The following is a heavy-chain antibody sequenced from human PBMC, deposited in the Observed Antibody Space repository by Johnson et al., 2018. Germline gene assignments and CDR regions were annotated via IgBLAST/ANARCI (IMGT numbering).Heavy chain of an antibody. V-gene: IGHV1-8*01. J-gene: IGHJ6*02. Sequence: QVQLVQSGAEVKKXGASXKVXCKASGYTFTSYDINWVRQATGQGLAWTGWMNPNSGNTGYAQKFQGRVTMTRNTSISTAYMELSSLRSEDTAVYYCAKDGGGYSPKYRLYGMDVWGQGTTVTVSS. CDR3: AKDGGGYSPKYRLYGMDV. CDR2: MNPNSGNT. D-gene: IGHD1-26*01. CDR1: GYTFTSYD.